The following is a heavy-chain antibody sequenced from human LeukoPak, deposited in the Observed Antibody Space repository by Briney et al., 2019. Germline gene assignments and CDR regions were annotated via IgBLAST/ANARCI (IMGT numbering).Heavy chain of an antibody. CDR2: ISSSGSTI. CDR3: ARDYSSSPYYYYYMDV. Sequence: GESLRLSCAASGFTFSDYYMSWIRQAPGKGLEWVSYISSSGSTIYYADSVKGRFTITRDNAKNSLYLQMNSLRAEDTAVYYCARDYSSSPYYYYYMDVWGKGTTVTVSS. V-gene: IGHV3-11*01. D-gene: IGHD6-6*01. J-gene: IGHJ6*03. CDR1: GFTFSDYY.